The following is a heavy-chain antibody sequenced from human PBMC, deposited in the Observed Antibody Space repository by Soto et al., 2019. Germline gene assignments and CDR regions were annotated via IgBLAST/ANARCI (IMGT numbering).Heavy chain of an antibody. D-gene: IGHD3-22*01. CDR3: ARVQHDPYYASGYYSNWFDP. CDR2: VIPLFGAA. J-gene: IGHJ5*02. V-gene: IGHV1-69*01. Sequence: QVQLVHSGAEVKKPGSSVKVSCKASGGTFNNYGINWVRQAPGQGLEWMGGVIPLFGAANYAQKFQGRVTITADASTSVVYRRLSRRRSEDTAVYYWARVQHDPYYASGYYSNWFDPGGQGTLVTVSP. CDR1: GGTFNNYG.